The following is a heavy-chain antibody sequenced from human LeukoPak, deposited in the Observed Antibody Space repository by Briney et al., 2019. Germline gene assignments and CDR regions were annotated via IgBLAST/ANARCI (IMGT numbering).Heavy chain of an antibody. J-gene: IGHJ4*02. Sequence: GGSLRLSCAASGFTFSSYEMNWVRQAPGKGLVWVARINSDGSSTTYTDSMKGRFTISRGNAKNTLYLQVNSLRAEDTAVYYCTRGTWYFDYWGQGTLVIVSS. CDR3: TRGTWYFDY. V-gene: IGHV3-74*03. CDR1: GFTFSSYE. D-gene: IGHD2-15*01. CDR2: INSDGSST.